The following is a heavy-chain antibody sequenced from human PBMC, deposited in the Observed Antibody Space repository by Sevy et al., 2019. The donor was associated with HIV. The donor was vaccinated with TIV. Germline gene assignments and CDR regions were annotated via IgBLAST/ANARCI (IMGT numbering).Heavy chain of an antibody. V-gene: IGHV1-3*01. CDR3: ARGGATYYDFWSGYSWFDP. CDR2: INAGNGNT. D-gene: IGHD3-3*01. CDR1: GYTFTSYA. J-gene: IGHJ5*02. Sequence: ASVQVSCKASGYTFTSYAMHWVRQAPGQRLEWMGWINAGNGNTKYSQKFQGRVTITRDTSASTAYMELSSLRSEDTAVYYCARGGATYYDFWSGYSWFDPWGQGTLVTVSS.